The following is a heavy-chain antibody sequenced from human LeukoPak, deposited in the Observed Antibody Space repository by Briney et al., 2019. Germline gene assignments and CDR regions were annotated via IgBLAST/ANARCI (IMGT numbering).Heavy chain of an antibody. J-gene: IGHJ4*02. Sequence: GGSLRLSCAASGFTFSDYWMSWVRQAPGRGLEWVANIRQGGSEKHYVDSVKGRFIISRDNAKNSLYLQMNSLRAEDTALYYCARDIDRYYADYWGQGILVTVS. V-gene: IGHV3-7*01. CDR2: IRQGGSEK. D-gene: IGHD3-3*01. CDR1: GFTFSDYW. CDR3: ARDIDRYYADY.